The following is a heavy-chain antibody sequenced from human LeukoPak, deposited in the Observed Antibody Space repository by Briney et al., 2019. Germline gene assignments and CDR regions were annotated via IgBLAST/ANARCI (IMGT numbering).Heavy chain of an antibody. V-gene: IGHV4-34*01. J-gene: IGHJ4*02. CDR3: ASGRGGSYYNMADY. Sequence: SETLSLTCAVYGGSFSDYYWSWVRQPPGKGLEWIGEINHSTSASYYNPSLKSRVTISLDTSNNQFSLKLSSVTAADTAVYYCASGRGGSYYNMADYWGQGTLVTVSS. CDR2: INHSTSA. D-gene: IGHD3-10*01. CDR1: GGSFSDYY.